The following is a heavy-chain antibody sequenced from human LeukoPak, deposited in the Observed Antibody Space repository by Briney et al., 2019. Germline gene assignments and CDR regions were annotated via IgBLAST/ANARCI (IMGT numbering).Heavy chain of an antibody. CDR2: ISGGGEST. D-gene: IGHD6-13*01. Sequence: GGSLRLSCAASGFTFSSYAMSWVRQAPGKGLEWVSGISGGGESTYYADSVKGRFTISRDTSKNTVYLQMNSLRGEDTAVYHCAKHNRYTSSWNDYWGQGTLVTVSS. CDR3: AKHNRYTSSWNDY. V-gene: IGHV3-23*01. J-gene: IGHJ4*02. CDR1: GFTFSSYA.